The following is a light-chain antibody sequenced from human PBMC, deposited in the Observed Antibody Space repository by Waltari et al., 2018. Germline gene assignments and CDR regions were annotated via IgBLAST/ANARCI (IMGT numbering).Light chain of an antibody. CDR3: SSYAGSNNYVV. CDR2: EVN. V-gene: IGLV2-8*01. Sequence: QSALTQPPSASGSPGQSVPISCTGTSSDIGGYNYVSWYQQHPGKAPKLMIYEVNKRPSGVPDRFSGSKSGNTASRTVSGLQAEDEADYYCSSYAGSNNYVVFGGGTKLTVL. CDR1: SSDIGGYNY. J-gene: IGLJ2*01.